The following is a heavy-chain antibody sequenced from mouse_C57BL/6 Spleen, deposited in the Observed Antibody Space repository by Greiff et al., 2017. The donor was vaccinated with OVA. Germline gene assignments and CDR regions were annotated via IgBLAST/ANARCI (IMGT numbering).Heavy chain of an antibody. CDR1: GFSLTSYA. CDR2: IWTGGGT. J-gene: IGHJ4*01. V-gene: IGHV2-9-1*01. CDR3: ARNYYGSPWAMDY. D-gene: IGHD1-1*01. Sequence: VMLVESGPGLVAPSQSLSITCTVSGFSLTSYAISWVRQPPGKGLEWLGVIWTGGGTNYNSALKSRLSISKDNSKSQVFLKMNSLQTDDTARYYCARNYYGSPWAMDYWGQGTSVTVSS.